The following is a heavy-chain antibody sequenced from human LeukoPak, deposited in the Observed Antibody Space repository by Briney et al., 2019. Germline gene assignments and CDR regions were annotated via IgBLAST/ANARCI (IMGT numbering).Heavy chain of an antibody. CDR2: ISYDGSNK. D-gene: IGHD3-10*01. V-gene: IGHV3-30-3*01. Sequence: PGGSQRLSCAASGFTFSSYAMHWVRQAPGKGLEWVAVISYDGSNKYYADSVKGRFTISRDNSKNTLYLQMNSLRAEDTAVYYCARDYTIYGSGSYSLFDYWGQGTLVTVSS. J-gene: IGHJ4*02. CDR1: GFTFSSYA. CDR3: ARDYTIYGSGSYSLFDY.